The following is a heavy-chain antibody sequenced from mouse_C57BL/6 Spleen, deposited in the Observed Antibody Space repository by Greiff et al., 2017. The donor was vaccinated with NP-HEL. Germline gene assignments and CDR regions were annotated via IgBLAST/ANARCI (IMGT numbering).Heavy chain of an antibody. CDR1: GFTFSSYT. J-gene: IGHJ3*01. CDR2: ISGGGGNT. D-gene: IGHD1-1*01. V-gene: IGHV5-9*01. CDR3: ARQGTTVVPPWFAY. Sequence: DVHLVESGGGLVKPGGSLKLSCAASGFTFSSYTMSWVRQTPENRLEWVATISGGGGNTYYPDHVKGRFTFSRDNAKNTMYLQMSSLRSEDTALYYCARQGTTVVPPWFAYWGQGTLVTVSA.